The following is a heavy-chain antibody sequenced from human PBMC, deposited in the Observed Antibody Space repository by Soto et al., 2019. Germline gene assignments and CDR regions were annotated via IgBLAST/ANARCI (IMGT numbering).Heavy chain of an antibody. Sequence: QVQLVESGGGVVQPGRSLRLSCAASGFTFSSYGMHWVRQAPGKGLEWVAVISYDGSNKYYADSVKGRFTISRDNSKNTLNLQMNSLRAEDTAVYYCAKAPRGYSYGSDCWGQGTLVTVSS. V-gene: IGHV3-30*18. J-gene: IGHJ4*02. D-gene: IGHD5-18*01. CDR2: ISYDGSNK. CDR1: GFTFSSYG. CDR3: AKAPRGYSYGSDC.